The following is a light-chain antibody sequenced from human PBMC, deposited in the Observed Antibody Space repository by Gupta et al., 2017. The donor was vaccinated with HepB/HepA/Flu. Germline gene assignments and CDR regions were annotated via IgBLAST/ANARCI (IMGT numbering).Light chain of an antibody. V-gene: IGKV4-1*01. CDR1: QSVLYSSNNKNY. J-gene: IGKJ2*01. Sequence: DTVMTQSPDSLAVSLGERATINCKSSQSVLYSSNNKNYLAWYQQKPGQPPKLLIYWASTRESGVPDRFSGSGSGTDFTLTISSLQAEDVAVYYCQQYDSTARTFGQGTKLEIK. CDR3: QQYDSTART. CDR2: WAS.